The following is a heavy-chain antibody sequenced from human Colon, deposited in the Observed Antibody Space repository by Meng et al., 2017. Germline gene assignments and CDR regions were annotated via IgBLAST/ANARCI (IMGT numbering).Heavy chain of an antibody. J-gene: IGHJ4*02. Sequence: EGQREESGGTLVQPGGSLRLSCAASGFSFSPYWMIWVRQAPGQGLVWVSRISSDGSTTHYADSVKGRFTISRDNAKNTLYLQMNSLRAEDTAVYYCGRDYYGIPDYWGQGTLVTVSS. CDR3: GRDYYGIPDY. CDR1: GFSFSPYW. V-gene: IGHV3-74*01. CDR2: ISSDGSTT. D-gene: IGHD3-10*01.